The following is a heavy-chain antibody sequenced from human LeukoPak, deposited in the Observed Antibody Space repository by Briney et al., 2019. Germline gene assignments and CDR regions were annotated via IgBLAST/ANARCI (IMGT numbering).Heavy chain of an antibody. D-gene: IGHD3-10*01. V-gene: IGHV1-2*02. Sequence: ASVTVSCKASGYTFTCYYMHWVRQAPGQGLEWMGWINPNSGGTNYAQKFQGRVTMTRDTSISTAYMELSRLRSDDTAVYFCACSYYGSGRDYYYGMDVWGQGTTVTVSS. CDR3: ACSYYGSGRDYYYGMDV. J-gene: IGHJ6*02. CDR1: GYTFTCYY. CDR2: INPNSGGT.